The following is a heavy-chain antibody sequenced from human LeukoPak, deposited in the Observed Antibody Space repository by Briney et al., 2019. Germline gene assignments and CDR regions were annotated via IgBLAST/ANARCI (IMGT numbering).Heavy chain of an antibody. D-gene: IGHD3-10*01. Sequence: GGSLRLSCAASGFTFSSYGMHWVRQAPGKGLEWVAVISYDGSNKYYADSVKGRFTISRDNSKNTLYLQMNSLRAEDTAVYYCAREGGYYGSVINGPFDYWGQGTLVTVS. CDR1: GFTFSSYG. V-gene: IGHV3-30*19. J-gene: IGHJ4*02. CDR3: AREGGYYGSVINGPFDY. CDR2: ISYDGSNK.